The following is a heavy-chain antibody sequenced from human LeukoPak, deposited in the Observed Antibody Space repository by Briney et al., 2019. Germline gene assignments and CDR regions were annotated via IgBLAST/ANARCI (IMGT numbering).Heavy chain of an antibody. CDR1: GFIFSNYN. Sequence: GGSLRLSCAASGFIFSNYNMNWVRQAPGKGLEWVSYISSTSSSIYYADSVKGRFTISGDNAKNSLYLQMNSLRAEDTAVYYCSTAKFDNWGQGTLVTVSS. V-gene: IGHV3-48*01. CDR2: ISSTSSSI. CDR3: STAKFDN. J-gene: IGHJ4*02.